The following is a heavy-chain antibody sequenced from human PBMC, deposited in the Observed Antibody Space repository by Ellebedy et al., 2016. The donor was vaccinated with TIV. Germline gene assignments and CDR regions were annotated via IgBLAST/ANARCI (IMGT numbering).Heavy chain of an antibody. CDR3: ARGGYYDSSGYYSFDY. D-gene: IGHD3-22*01. CDR1: GYTFTGYY. V-gene: IGHV1-2*02. J-gene: IGHJ4*02. CDR2: INPNSGGT. Sequence: ASVKVSCXASGYTFTGYYMHWVRQAPGQGLEWMGWINPNSGGTNYAQKFQGRVTMTRDTSISTAYMELSSLRSEDTAVYYCARGGYYDSSGYYSFDYWGQGTLVTVSS.